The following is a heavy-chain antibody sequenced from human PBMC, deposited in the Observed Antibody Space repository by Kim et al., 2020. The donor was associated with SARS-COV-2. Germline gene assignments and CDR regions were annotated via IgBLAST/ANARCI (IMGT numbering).Heavy chain of an antibody. CDR3: ARGTRPPGYSSGWYSDFDY. CDR1: GYTFATYY. V-gene: IGHV1-2*06. CDR2: INANSGDT. Sequence: VKVSCKASGYTFATYYIHWVRQAPGQGFEWMGRINANSGDTKFPQKFQGRVTMTRDTSISTVYMEVSRLTSDDTAVYFCARGTRPPGYSSGWYSDFDYWG. D-gene: IGHD6-19*01. J-gene: IGHJ4*01.